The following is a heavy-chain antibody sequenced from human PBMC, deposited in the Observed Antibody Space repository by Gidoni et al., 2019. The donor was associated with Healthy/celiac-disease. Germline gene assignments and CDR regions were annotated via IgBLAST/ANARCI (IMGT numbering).Heavy chain of an antibody. V-gene: IGHV4-59*01. CDR3: ARGYDILTGYFNWFDP. Sequence: QVQLQESGPGLVKPSETLSLTCTVSGGSISSYYWSWIRQPPGKGLEWIGYIYYSGSTNYNPSLKSRVTISVDTSKNQFSLKLSSVTAADTAVYYCARGYDILTGYFNWFDPWGQGTLVTVSS. CDR2: IYYSGST. J-gene: IGHJ5*02. D-gene: IGHD3-9*01. CDR1: GGSISSYY.